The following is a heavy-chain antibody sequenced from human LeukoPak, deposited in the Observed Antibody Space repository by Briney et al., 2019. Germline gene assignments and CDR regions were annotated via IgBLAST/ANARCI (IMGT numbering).Heavy chain of an antibody. J-gene: IGHJ4*02. CDR1: GFTFSSYS. D-gene: IGHD5-24*01. CDR2: ISSSSSTI. Sequence: GGSLRLSCAASGFTFSSYSMNWVRQAPGKGLEWVSYISSSSSTIYYADSVKGRFTISRDNAKNSLYLQMNSLRAEDTAVCYCAKGGDGYNYGSYFDYWGQGTLVTVSS. CDR3: AKGGDGYNYGSYFDY. V-gene: IGHV3-48*04.